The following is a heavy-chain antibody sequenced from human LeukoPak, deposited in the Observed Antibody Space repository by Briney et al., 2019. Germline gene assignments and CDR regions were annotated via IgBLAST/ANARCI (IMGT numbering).Heavy chain of an antibody. V-gene: IGHV4-61*01. Sequence: PSETLSLTCTVSGGSVSSGSYYWSWIRQPPGKGLEWIGYIYYSGSTNYNPSLKSRVTISVDTSKNQFSLKLSSVTAADTAVYYCASATYYYDSSGYYYTAGGFDYWGQGTLVTVSS. CDR3: ASATYYYDSSGYYYTAGGFDY. J-gene: IGHJ4*02. CDR1: GGSVSSGSYY. D-gene: IGHD3-22*01. CDR2: IYYSGST.